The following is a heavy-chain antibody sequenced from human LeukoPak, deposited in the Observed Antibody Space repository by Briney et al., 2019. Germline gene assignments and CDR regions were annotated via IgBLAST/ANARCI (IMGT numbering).Heavy chain of an antibody. CDR1: GYTFTSYG. J-gene: IGHJ4*02. CDR3: AREVPYGDYSRRPFDY. V-gene: IGHV1-18*01. Sequence: ASVKVSCKASGYTFTSYGISWVRQAPGQGLEWMGWISAYNGNTNYAQKLQGRVTMTTDTSTSTAYMELRSLRSDDTAVYYCAREVPYGDYSRRPFDYWGQGTLVTVSS. D-gene: IGHD4-17*01. CDR2: ISAYNGNT.